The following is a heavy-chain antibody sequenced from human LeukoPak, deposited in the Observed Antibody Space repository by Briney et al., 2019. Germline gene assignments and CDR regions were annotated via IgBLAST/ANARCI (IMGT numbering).Heavy chain of an antibody. V-gene: IGHV3-74*01. CDR3: ARDTGT. CDR2: IDSGGSST. D-gene: IGHD3-10*01. CDR1: GFTFRSYW. J-gene: IGHJ5*02. Sequence: GGSLRLSCAASGFTFRSYWMYWARQAPGKGLVGVSRIDSGGSSTIYADSVKGRFTISRDNAKNMLYLQMNSLRVEDTAVYYCARDTGTWGQGALVTVSS.